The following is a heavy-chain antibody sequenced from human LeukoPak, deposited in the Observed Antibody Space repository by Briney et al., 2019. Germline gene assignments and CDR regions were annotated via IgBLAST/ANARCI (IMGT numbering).Heavy chain of an antibody. CDR1: GGSISSGGYY. CDR3: ARGRIVGATTNWFDP. V-gene: IGHV4-31*03. J-gene: IGHJ5*02. CDR2: IYYSGST. D-gene: IGHD1-26*01. Sequence: SETLSLTCTVSGGSISSGGYYWSWIRQHPGKGLEWIGYIYYSGSTYYNPSLKSRVTISVDTSKNQFSLKLSFVTAADTAVYYCARGRIVGATTNWFDPWGQGTLVTVSS.